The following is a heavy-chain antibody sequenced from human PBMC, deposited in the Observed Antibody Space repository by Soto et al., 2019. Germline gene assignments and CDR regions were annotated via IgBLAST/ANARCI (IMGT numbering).Heavy chain of an antibody. CDR2: IIPIRGIA. Sequence: SVKVSCKASGGTFSSYTISWVRQAPGQGLEWMGRIIPIRGIANYAQKFQGRVTITADNSTSTVYMELSSLKSEDAAVYYCAIQDGGVVYWGQGTLVTVSS. D-gene: IGHD3-16*01. CDR3: AIQDGGVVY. V-gene: IGHV1-69*02. CDR1: GGTFSSYT. J-gene: IGHJ4*02.